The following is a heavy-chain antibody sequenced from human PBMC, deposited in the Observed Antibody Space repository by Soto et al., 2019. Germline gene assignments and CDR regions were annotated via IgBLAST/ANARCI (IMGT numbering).Heavy chain of an antibody. Sequence: PGGSLRLSCAASGFSFSAYSMNWARQAPGKGLEWIAYTGTSSTTKYYADSVRGRFSISRDNANDLLYLDMDKLRDEDTGIYYCAGSYSSGNWYFDYWGLGTPVTVSS. CDR2: TGTSSTTK. CDR3: AGSYSSGNWYFDY. V-gene: IGHV3-48*02. CDR1: GFSFSAYS. J-gene: IGHJ4*02. D-gene: IGHD3-10*01.